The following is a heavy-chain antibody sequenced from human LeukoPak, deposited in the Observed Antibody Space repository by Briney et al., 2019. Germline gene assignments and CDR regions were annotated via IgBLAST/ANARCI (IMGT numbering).Heavy chain of an antibody. CDR1: GFTFSSYS. Sequence: GGSLRLSCAASGFTFSSYSMNWVRQAPGKGLEWVSSISSSSSYICYADSVKGRFTISRDNAKNSLYLQMNSLRAEDTAVYYCARERYYYGSGPPSRYFDLWGRGTLVTVSS. CDR3: ARERYYYGSGPPSRYFDL. J-gene: IGHJ2*01. CDR2: ISSSSSYI. V-gene: IGHV3-21*01. D-gene: IGHD3-10*01.